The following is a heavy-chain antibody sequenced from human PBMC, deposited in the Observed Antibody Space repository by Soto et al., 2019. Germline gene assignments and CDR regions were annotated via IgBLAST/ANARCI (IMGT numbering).Heavy chain of an antibody. CDR3: ARLLGYSSSWSRYYFDY. D-gene: IGHD6-13*01. J-gene: IGHJ4*02. V-gene: IGHV4-39*01. CDR2: IYYSGST. CDR1: GGSISSSSYY. Sequence: QLQLQESGPGLVKPSETLSLTCTVSGGSISSSSYYWGWIRQPPGKGLEWIGSIYYSGSTYYNPSLKSRVTISVDTSKNQFSLKLSSVTAADTAVYYCARLLGYSSSWSRYYFDYWGQGTLVTVSS.